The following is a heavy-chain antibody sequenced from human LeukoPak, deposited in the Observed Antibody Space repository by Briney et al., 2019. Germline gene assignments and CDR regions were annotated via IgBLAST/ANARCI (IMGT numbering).Heavy chain of an antibody. CDR2: INPNSGGT. V-gene: IGHV1-2*02. CDR1: GYTFTVYY. D-gene: IGHD6-13*01. CDR3: ARGYSSSWWGLRGFDY. Sequence: ASVTVSCKASGYTFTVYYMHWVRQAPGQGLEWMGWINPNSGGTNYAQKFQGRVTMTRDTSISTAYMELSRLRSDDTAVYYCARGYSSSWWGLRGFDYWGQGTLVTVSS. J-gene: IGHJ4*02.